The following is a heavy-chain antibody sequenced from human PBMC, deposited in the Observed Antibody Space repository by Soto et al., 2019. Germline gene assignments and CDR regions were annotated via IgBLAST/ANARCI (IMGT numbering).Heavy chain of an antibody. Sequence: PSETLSLTCTVSGGSIRSSSYYWGWIRQPPGKGLEWIGSIYYSGSTYYNPSLKSRVTISVDTSKNQFSLKLSSVTAADTAVYYCARHRPMITFGGVIVRVPYYYYYGMDVWGQGTTVT. CDR1: GGSIRSSSYY. CDR3: ARHRPMITFGGVIVRVPYYYYYGMDV. J-gene: IGHJ6*02. CDR2: IYYSGST. V-gene: IGHV4-39*01. D-gene: IGHD3-16*02.